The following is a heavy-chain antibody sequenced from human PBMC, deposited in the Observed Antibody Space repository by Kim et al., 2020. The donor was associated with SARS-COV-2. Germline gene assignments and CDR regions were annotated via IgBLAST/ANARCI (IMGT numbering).Heavy chain of an antibody. Sequence: SETLSLTCAVYGGSFSGYYWSWIRQPPGKGLEWIGEINHSGSTNYYPSLKSRVTISVDTSKNQFSLKLSSVTAADTAVFYCARGGERAVAATFDYWGQGT. CDR2: INHSGST. CDR3: ARGGERAVAATFDY. V-gene: IGHV4-34*01. D-gene: IGHD6-19*01. CDR1: GGSFSGYY. J-gene: IGHJ4*02.